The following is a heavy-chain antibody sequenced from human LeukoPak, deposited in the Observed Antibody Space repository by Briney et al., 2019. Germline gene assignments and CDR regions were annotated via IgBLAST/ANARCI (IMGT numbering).Heavy chain of an antibody. Sequence: GASVKVSCKASGYTFTSFGVTWVRQAPGQGLEWMGWISTYNGNTNYAQNLQGRVTMTTDTSTSTAYMELRSLRSDDTAFYYCARGWGRYFDSSGYSDYWGQGTLVTVSS. CDR3: ARGWGRYFDSSGYSDY. D-gene: IGHD3-22*01. J-gene: IGHJ4*02. CDR2: ISTYNGNT. V-gene: IGHV1-18*01. CDR1: GYTFTSFG.